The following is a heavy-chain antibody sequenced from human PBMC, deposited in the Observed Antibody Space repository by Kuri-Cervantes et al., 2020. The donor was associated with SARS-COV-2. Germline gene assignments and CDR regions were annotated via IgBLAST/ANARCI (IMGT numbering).Heavy chain of an antibody. Sequence: GESLKISCAASGFTFSSYGMHWVRQAPGKGLEWVAVISYDGSNKYYADSVKGRFTISRDNSKNTLYLQMNSLRAEDTAVYYCARDFFTMGRRGVDIWGQGTMVTVSS. CDR2: ISYDGSNK. CDR3: ARDFFTMGRRGVDI. CDR1: GFTFSSYG. V-gene: IGHV3-30*03. D-gene: IGHD3-10*01. J-gene: IGHJ3*02.